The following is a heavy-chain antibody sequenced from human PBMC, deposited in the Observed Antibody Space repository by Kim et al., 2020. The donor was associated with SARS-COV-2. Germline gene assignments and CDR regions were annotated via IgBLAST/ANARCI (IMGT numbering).Heavy chain of an antibody. J-gene: IGHJ6*02. D-gene: IGHD3-3*01. V-gene: IGHV3-7*03. CDR2: IKQDGSEK. Sequence: GGSLRLSCAASGFTFSSYWMSWVRQAPGKGLEWVANIKQDGSEKYYVDSVKGRFTISRDNAKNSLYLQMNSLGAEDTAVYYCARADGVLEWLLFNNYYYYGMDVWGQGTTVTAPS. CDR3: ARADGVLEWLLFNNYYYYGMDV. CDR1: GFTFSSYW.